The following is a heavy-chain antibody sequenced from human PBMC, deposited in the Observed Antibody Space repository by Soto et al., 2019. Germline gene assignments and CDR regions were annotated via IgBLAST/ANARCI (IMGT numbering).Heavy chain of an antibody. J-gene: IGHJ6*02. CDR3: ARDHKGGYYYYGMGV. V-gene: IGHV3-48*03. Sequence: GGSLRLSCAASGFTFRSYEINWVRQAPGKGLEWVSYISSSGSTIYYADSVKGRFTISRDNAKNSLYLQMNSLRAEDTAVYYCARDHKGGYYYYGMGVWGQGTTVTVSS. CDR2: ISSSGSTI. CDR1: GFTFRSYE.